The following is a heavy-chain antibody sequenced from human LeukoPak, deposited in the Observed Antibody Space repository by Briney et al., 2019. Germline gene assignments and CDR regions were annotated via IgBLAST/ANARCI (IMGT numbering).Heavy chain of an antibody. CDR3: ARDTYSLNWFDP. D-gene: IGHD6-13*01. CDR1: GYTFTGYY. CDR2: INPNSGGT. J-gene: IGHJ5*02. V-gene: IGHV1-2*02. Sequence: GASVKVSCKASGYTFTGYYMHWVRQAPGQGLEWMGWINPNSGGTSYAQKFQGRVTMTRDTSISTAYMELSRLRSDDTAVYYCARDTYSLNWFDPWGQGTLVTVSS.